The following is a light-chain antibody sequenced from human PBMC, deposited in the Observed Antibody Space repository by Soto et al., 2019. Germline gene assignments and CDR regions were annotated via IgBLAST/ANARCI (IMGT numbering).Light chain of an antibody. J-gene: IGKJ1*01. CDR2: TAS. Sequence: DIQLTQSPSFLSASVGDRVTVTCRASQGINSYLAWYQQKPGKAPKLLIYTASTLQSGVPSRFSGSGSGTEFTLTISRLEPEDFAVYYCQQYGSSHWTFGQGTKVDIK. CDR1: QGINSY. CDR3: QQYGSSHWT. V-gene: IGKV1-9*01.